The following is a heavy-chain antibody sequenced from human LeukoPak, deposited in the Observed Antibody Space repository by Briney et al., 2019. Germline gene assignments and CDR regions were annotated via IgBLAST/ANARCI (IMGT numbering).Heavy chain of an antibody. CDR3: ARAVAGTDEIDS. J-gene: IGHJ4*02. CDR1: GFSFSSYD. CDR2: IGSGGDT. Sequence: GGSLRLSCAGSGFSFSSYDMLWVGQATGKGLEWVSAIGSGGDTYYAGSVKGRFTISRESAKNSFYLQMNSLSAGDTAVYFCARAVAGTDEIDSWGQGTLVTVSS. D-gene: IGHD6-19*01. V-gene: IGHV3-13*01.